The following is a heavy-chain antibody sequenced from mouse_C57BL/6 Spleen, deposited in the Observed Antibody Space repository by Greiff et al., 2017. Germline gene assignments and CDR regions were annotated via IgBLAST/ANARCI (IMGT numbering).Heavy chain of an antibody. D-gene: IGHD4-1*01. CDR2: ISDGGSYT. CDR1: GFTFSSYA. V-gene: IGHV5-4*01. CDR3: ARDELGLDH. Sequence: EVKLVESGGGLVKPGGSLKLSCAASGFTFSSYAMSWVRQTPEKRLEWVATISDGGSYTYYPDNVKGRFTISRDNAKNNLYLQMSHLKSEDTAMYYCARDELGLDHWGQGTTLTVSS. J-gene: IGHJ2*01.